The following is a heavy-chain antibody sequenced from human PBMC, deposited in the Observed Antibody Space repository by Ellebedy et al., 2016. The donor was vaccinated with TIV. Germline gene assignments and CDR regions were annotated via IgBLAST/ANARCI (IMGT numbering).Heavy chain of an antibody. V-gene: IGHV3-30-3*01. CDR1: GFSISYYA. D-gene: IGHD3-22*01. Sequence: GGSLRLSCGASGFSISYYAFHWVRQAPGKGLECVAVVSYDESSKFYADSVKGRFTIFKDNSKDTLFLQMNSLRVDDTGIYYCARDAGYDSGGYYPGHWGQGTRVTVSS. J-gene: IGHJ4*02. CDR2: VSYDESSK. CDR3: ARDAGYDSGGYYPGH.